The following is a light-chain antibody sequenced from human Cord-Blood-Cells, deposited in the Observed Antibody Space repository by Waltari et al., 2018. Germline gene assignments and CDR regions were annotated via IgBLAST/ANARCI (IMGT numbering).Light chain of an antibody. CDR3: SSYAGSNNWV. CDR1: SSDVGGYNY. Sequence: HSVTISCTGTSSDVGGYNYVSWYQQHPGKAPKLMIYEVSKRPSGVPDRFSGSKSGNTASLTVSGLQAEDEAEYYCSSYAGSNNWVFGGGTKLTVL. J-gene: IGLJ3*02. V-gene: IGLV2-8*01. CDR2: EVS.